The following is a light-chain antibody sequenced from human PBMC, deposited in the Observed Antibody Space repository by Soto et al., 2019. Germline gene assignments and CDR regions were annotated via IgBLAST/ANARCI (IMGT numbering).Light chain of an antibody. CDR2: GTS. CDR1: QSVGRN. V-gene: IGKV3-15*01. J-gene: IGKJ2*01. Sequence: EIVMTQSPVALSVSPGERAALSCRASQSVGRNFAWYQQRPGQAPRVLIYGTSTRATGVPARFSGSGSGTDFTLPISRLQSEDFAVYYWQQYNNWPYTFGQGTRLEIK. CDR3: QQYNNWPYT.